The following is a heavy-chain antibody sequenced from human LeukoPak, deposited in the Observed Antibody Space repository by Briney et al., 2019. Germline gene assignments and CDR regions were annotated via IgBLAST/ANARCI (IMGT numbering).Heavy chain of an antibody. V-gene: IGHV3-7*01. Sequence: GGSLRLSCAASGFTFSSYWVTWVRQALGKGLEWVANINQDGGEKYYVDSVKGRFTISRDNAKNSLYLQMSSLRAEDTAVYYCATMTTYDYWGQGTLVTVSS. CDR2: INQDGGEK. J-gene: IGHJ4*02. CDR1: GFTFSSYW. CDR3: ATMTTYDY. D-gene: IGHD4-17*01.